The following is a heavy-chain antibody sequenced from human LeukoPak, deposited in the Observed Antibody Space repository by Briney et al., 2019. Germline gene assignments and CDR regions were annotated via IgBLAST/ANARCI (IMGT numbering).Heavy chain of an antibody. D-gene: IGHD2-2*02. Sequence: KTSETLSLTCAVYGGSFSGYYWSWIRQPPGKGLEWIGEINHSGSTNYNPSLKSRVTISVDTSKNQFSLKLSSVTAADTAVYYCARGYCSSTSCYTYYFDYWGQRTLVTVSS. CDR2: INHSGST. CDR3: ARGYCSSTSCYTYYFDY. V-gene: IGHV4-34*01. J-gene: IGHJ4*02. CDR1: GGSFSGYY.